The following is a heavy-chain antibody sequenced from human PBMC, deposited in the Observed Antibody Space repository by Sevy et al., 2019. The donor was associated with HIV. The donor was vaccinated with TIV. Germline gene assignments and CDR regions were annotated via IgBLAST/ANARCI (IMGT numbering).Heavy chain of an antibody. Sequence: SETLSFTCSVSGGSISSYFWTWVRQSPGKGLEWIGNIYFTGNTDYSPSLKSRVTLSLDTSKSQFSLTLKSVTAADTAIYFCARDSTTRPRVLDYWGQGTLVTVSS. V-gene: IGHV4-59*01. CDR2: IYFTGNT. J-gene: IGHJ4*02. CDR3: ARDSTTRPRVLDY. D-gene: IGHD1-1*01. CDR1: GGSISSYF.